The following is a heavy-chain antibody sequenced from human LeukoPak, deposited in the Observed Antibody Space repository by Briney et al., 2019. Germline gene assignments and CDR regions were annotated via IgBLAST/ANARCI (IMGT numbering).Heavy chain of an antibody. CDR3: ARDFVSLPYCGGDCASGWFDP. J-gene: IGHJ5*02. V-gene: IGHV4-39*07. CDR2: IYYSGST. Sequence: PSETLSLTCTVSGGSISSNSYYWGWIRQPPGKGLEWIGSIYYSGSTYYNPSLKSRVTISVDTSKNQFSLKLSSVTAADTAVYYCARDFVSLPYCGGDCASGWFDPWGQGTLVTVSS. CDR1: GGSISSNSYY. D-gene: IGHD2-21*02.